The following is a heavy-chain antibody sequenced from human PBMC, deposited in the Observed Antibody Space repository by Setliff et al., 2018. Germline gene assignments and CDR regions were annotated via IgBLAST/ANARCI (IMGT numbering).Heavy chain of an antibody. D-gene: IGHD2-8*01. CDR2: VFYSGDT. J-gene: IGHJ6*03. Sequence: SETLSLTCAVYGGSFSGYYWSWIRQTPEKGLEWIGFVFYSGDTRYNPSLKSRVTMSVDTSMNQFSLNLNSVTAADTAVYYCARGRRGVPYYYYYYMDVWGKGTTVTVSS. V-gene: IGHV4-34*11. CDR1: GGSFSGYY. CDR3: ARGRRGVPYYYYYYMDV.